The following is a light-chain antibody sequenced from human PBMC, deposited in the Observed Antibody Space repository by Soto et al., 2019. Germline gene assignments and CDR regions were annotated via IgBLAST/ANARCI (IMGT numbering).Light chain of an antibody. Sequence: EIVLTQSPGTLSLSPGERATLSCRASQSVSSSYLAWYQQKPGQAPRLLIYGASSRATGIPDRFSGSGSGTDFTLTISRLEPEDFAVYYCQQYGTFGQEPKVDIK. CDR2: GAS. CDR3: QQYGT. V-gene: IGKV3-20*01. CDR1: QSVSSSY. J-gene: IGKJ1*01.